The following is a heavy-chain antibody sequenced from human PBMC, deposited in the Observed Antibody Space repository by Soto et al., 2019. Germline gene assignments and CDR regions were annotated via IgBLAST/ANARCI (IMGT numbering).Heavy chain of an antibody. D-gene: IGHD6-13*01. CDR3: ASGPDISSWSAWARSRSFDY. CDR2: INHSGST. V-gene: IGHV4-34*01. J-gene: IGHJ4*02. CDR1: GGSFSAYY. Sequence: QVQLQQWGAGLLQPSETLSLTCAVYGGSFSAYYWSWIRQPPWKGLEWIGAINHSGSTNYNPTLKSRFTISVDTSKNQFSLKLSSVTAADTAVYYCASGPDISSWSAWARSRSFDYWGQGTLVTVSS.